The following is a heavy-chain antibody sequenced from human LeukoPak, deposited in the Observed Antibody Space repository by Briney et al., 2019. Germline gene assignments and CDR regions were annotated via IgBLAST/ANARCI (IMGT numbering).Heavy chain of an antibody. Sequence: SVKVSCKASGGTFSSYAISWVRQAPGQGLEWMGGIITIFGTANYAQKFQGRVTITTDESTSTAYMGLSSLRSEDTAVYYCARGYCSSTSCWWFDPWGQGTLVTVSS. CDR3: ARGYCSSTSCWWFDP. D-gene: IGHD2-2*01. CDR2: IITIFGTA. J-gene: IGHJ5*02. V-gene: IGHV1-69*05. CDR1: GGTFSSYA.